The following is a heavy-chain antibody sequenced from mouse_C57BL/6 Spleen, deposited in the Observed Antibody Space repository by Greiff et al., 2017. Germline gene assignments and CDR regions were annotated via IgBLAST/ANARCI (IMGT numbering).Heavy chain of an antibody. CDR1: GFTFSDYY. J-gene: IGHJ4*01. Sequence: DVKLVESEGGLVQPGSSMKLSCTASGFTFSDYYMAWVRQVPEKGLEWVANINYDGSSTYYLDSLKSRFIISRDNAKNILYLQMSSLKSEDTATYYCARDGGSYDGYYEYYAMDYWGQGTSVTVSS. CDR2: INYDGSST. CDR3: ARDGGSYDGYYEYYAMDY. V-gene: IGHV5-16*01. D-gene: IGHD2-3*01.